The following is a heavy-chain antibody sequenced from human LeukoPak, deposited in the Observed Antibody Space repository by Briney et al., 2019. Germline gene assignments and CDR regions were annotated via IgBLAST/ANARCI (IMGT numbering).Heavy chain of an antibody. D-gene: IGHD6-19*01. J-gene: IGHJ5*02. CDR3: ARGPYSSGWYPVYHWFDP. Sequence: SETLSLTCTVSGGSISSSSYYWGWIRQPPGKGLEWIGSIYYSGSTYYNPSLKSRVTISVDTSKNQFSLKLSSVTAADTAVYYCARGPYSSGWYPVYHWFDPWGQGTLVTVSS. CDR2: IYYSGST. V-gene: IGHV4-39*07. CDR1: GGSISSSSYY.